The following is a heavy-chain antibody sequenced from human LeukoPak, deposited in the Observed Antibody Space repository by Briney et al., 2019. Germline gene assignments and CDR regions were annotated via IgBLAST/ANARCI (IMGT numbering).Heavy chain of an antibody. D-gene: IGHD3-10*01. J-gene: IGHJ6*03. Sequence: ETLSLTCTASGGSISSSSYYWGWIRQPPGKGLEWIGSIYYSGSTYYNPSLKSRVTISVDTSKNQFSLKLSSVTAADTAVYYCARDLWFGFNYMDVWGKGTTVTVSS. CDR2: IYYSGST. V-gene: IGHV4-39*07. CDR1: GGSISSSSYY. CDR3: ARDLWFGFNYMDV.